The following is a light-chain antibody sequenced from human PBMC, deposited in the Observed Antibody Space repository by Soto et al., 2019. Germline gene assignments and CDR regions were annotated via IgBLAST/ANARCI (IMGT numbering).Light chain of an antibody. Sequence: QSVLTQPPSASGTPGQRVIISCSGSSSNIGSKTVNWYQQLPGTAPKLLIYTNSHRPSGVPDRFSGSKSGTSASLAISGLQSDDEAYYYCAAWDDSLNGRVFGGGTKLTVL. CDR1: SSNIGSKT. CDR3: AAWDDSLNGRV. CDR2: TNS. J-gene: IGLJ3*02. V-gene: IGLV1-44*01.